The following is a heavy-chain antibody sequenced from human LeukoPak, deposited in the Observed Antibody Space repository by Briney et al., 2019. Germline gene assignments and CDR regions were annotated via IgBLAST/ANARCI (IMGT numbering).Heavy chain of an antibody. D-gene: IGHD6-13*01. J-gene: IGHJ1*01. CDR3: ATGYSSSWRAEYFQH. V-gene: IGHV4-59*08. CDR2: IYYSGST. Sequence: SETLSLTCTVSGGSLSSYYWSWIRQPPGKGLEWIGYIYYSGSTNYNPSLKSRVTISVDTSKNQFSLKLSSVTAADTAVYYCATGYSSSWRAEYFQHWGQGTLVTVSS. CDR1: GGSLSSYY.